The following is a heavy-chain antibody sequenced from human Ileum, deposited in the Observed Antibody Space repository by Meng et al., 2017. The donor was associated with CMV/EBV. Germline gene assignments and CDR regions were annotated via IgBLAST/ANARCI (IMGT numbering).Heavy chain of an antibody. CDR1: GASIRSSDYY. CDR3: ARVFPPIFGIVKNSFNWFDP. J-gene: IGHJ5*02. V-gene: IGHV4-39*07. D-gene: IGHD3-3*01. Sequence: SETLSLTCSVSGASIRSSDYYWGWIRQPPGKGLEWIGNIYYSGTTSYNPSLKSRVTVSMDTSNNQFSLNLGFVTAADTAVYYCARVFPPIFGIVKNSFNWFDPWGQGILVTVSS. CDR2: IYYSGTT.